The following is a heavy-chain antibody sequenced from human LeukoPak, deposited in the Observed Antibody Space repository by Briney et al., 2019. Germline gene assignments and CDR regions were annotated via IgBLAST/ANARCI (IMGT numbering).Heavy chain of an antibody. CDR2: IYSGGST. CDR1: GFTVSSNY. CDR3: ARETHDRYGHPNNYYYGMDV. Sequence: GGSLRLSCAASGFTVSSNYMSWVRQAPGKGLEWVSVIYSGGSTYYADSVKGRFTISRHNSKNTLYLQMNSLRAEDTAVYYCARETHDRYGHPNNYYYGMDVWGQGTTVTVSS. D-gene: IGHD5-24*01. J-gene: IGHJ6*02. V-gene: IGHV3-53*04.